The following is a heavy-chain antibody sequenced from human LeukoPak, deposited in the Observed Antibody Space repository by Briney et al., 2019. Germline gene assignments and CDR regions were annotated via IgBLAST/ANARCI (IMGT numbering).Heavy chain of an antibody. Sequence: GRSLRLSCAASGFTFDDYAVHWVRHAPGKGLEWVSGISWNSGSIGYADSVKGRFTISRDNAKNSLYLQMNSLRAEDTALYYCAKARGSRYCSGGSCYGYFDYWGQGTLVTVSS. J-gene: IGHJ4*02. CDR1: GFTFDDYA. CDR2: ISWNSGSI. V-gene: IGHV3-9*01. D-gene: IGHD2-15*01. CDR3: AKARGSRYCSGGSCYGYFDY.